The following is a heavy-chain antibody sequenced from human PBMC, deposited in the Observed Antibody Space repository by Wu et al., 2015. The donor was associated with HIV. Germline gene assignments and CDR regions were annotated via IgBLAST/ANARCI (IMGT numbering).Heavy chain of an antibody. J-gene: IGHJ6*03. V-gene: IGHV1-69*12. CDR2: IIPIFGTA. D-gene: IGHD6-19*01. Sequence: QVQLVQSGAEVKKPGSSVKVSCKASGGTFSSYAISWVRQAPGQGLEWMGGIIPIFGTANYAQKFQGRVTITADESTSTAYMELSSLRSEDTAVYYCARNDVAVAGGGYYYYYYMDVWGKGTTVTVSS. CDR3: ARNDVAVAGGGYYYYYYMDV. CDR1: GGTFSSYA.